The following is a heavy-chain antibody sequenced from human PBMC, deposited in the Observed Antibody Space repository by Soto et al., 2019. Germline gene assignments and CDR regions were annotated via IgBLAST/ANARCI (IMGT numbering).Heavy chain of an antibody. CDR2: VNPNSGGT. D-gene: IGHD2-15*01. CDR3: AREGAATANYGMDV. J-gene: IGHJ6*02. CDR1: GYTFTGYY. V-gene: IGHV1-2*04. Sequence: ASVKVSCKASGYTFTGYYIHWVRQAPGQGLEWMGWVNPNSGGTNYAQKFQGWVTMTRDTSISTVYMELSSLKSDDMAVYYCAREGAATANYGMDVWGQGTTVTVSS.